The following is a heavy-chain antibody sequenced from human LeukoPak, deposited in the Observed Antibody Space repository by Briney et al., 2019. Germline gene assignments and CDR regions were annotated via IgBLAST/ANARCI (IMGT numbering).Heavy chain of an antibody. Sequence: SETLSLTCTVSGGSISSGSYYWSWIRQPAGKGLEWIGRIYTSGSTNYNPSLKSRVTISVDTSKNQFSLKLSSVTAADTAVYYCARTLRYSSSWYPRGYFDYWGQGTLVTVSS. D-gene: IGHD6-13*01. CDR2: IYTSGST. CDR3: ARTLRYSSSWYPRGYFDY. J-gene: IGHJ4*02. CDR1: GGSISSGSYY. V-gene: IGHV4-61*02.